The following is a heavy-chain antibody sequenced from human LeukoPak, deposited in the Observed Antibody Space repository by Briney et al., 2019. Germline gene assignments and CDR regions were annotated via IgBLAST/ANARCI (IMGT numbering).Heavy chain of an antibody. J-gene: IGHJ3*02. D-gene: IGHD3-22*01. CDR3: AREAVRITMIVVVTTRRGNDAFDI. CDR2: ISSSSSYI. V-gene: IGHV3-21*01. Sequence: GGSLRLSCAASGFTFSSYSMNWVRQAPGKGLEWVSSISSSSSYIYYADSVKGRFTISRDNAKNSLYLQMNGLRAEDTAVYYCAREAVRITMIVVVTTRRGNDAFDIWGQGTMVTVSS. CDR1: GFTFSSYS.